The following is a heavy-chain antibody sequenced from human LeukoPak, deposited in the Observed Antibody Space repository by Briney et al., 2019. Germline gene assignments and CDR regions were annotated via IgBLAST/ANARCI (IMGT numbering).Heavy chain of an antibody. CDR2: INHSGST. V-gene: IGHV4-34*01. CDR1: GGSFSGYY. Sequence: SETLSLTCAVYGGSFSGYYWSWIRQPPGKGLEWIGEINHSGSTNDNPSLKSRVTISVDTSKNQFSLKLSSVTAADTAVYYCARATEDTAMVTYDYWGQGTLVTVSS. D-gene: IGHD5-18*01. J-gene: IGHJ4*02. CDR3: ARATEDTAMVTYDY.